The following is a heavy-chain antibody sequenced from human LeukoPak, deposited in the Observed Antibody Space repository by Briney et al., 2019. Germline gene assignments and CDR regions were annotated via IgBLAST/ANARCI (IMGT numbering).Heavy chain of an antibody. V-gene: IGHV3-7*01. CDR2: INEDGGGK. Sequence: GGSLRLSCTASGFTFSSNWMTWVRQAPGKGLEWVANINEDGGGKYYVESVKGRFTISRDNARNSVHLELSNLRAEDTAVYYCARVGVGGADWGQGTLVTVSS. CDR3: ARVGVGGAD. CDR1: GFTFSSNW. J-gene: IGHJ4*02. D-gene: IGHD2-15*01.